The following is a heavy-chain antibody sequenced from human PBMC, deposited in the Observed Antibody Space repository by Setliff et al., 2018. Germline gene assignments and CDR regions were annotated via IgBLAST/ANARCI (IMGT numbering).Heavy chain of an antibody. CDR3: ARVLVLGYNWFDP. J-gene: IGHJ5*02. CDR2: ISHSGNT. D-gene: IGHD3-10*01. CDR1: GESFSGYF. V-gene: IGHV4-34*01. Sequence: SETLSLTCAVYGESFSGYFWSWIRQTPEEGLEWIGEISHSGNTNYNPSFKSRVTISIDTSKNQFSQKVNSVTAADTAVYFCARVLVLGYNWFDPWGQGTLVTVSS.